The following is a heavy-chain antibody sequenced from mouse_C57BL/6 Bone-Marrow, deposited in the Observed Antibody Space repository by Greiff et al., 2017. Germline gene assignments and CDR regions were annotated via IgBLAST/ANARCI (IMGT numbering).Heavy chain of an antibody. Sequence: VQLQQPGAELVKPGASVKLSCKASGYTFTSYWMHWVKQRPGRGLEWIGRIDPNSGGTKYNEKFKSKATLTVDKPSSTAYMQLSSLTSEDSAVYYCARRLRLPGAPSGFAYWGQGTLVTVSA. CDR3: ARRLRLPGAPSGFAY. D-gene: IGHD3-2*02. J-gene: IGHJ3*01. CDR1: GYTFTSYW. CDR2: IDPNSGGT. V-gene: IGHV1-72*01.